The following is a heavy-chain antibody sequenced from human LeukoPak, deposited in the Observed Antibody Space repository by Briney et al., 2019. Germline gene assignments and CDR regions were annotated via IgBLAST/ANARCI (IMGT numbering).Heavy chain of an antibody. J-gene: IGHJ6*02. D-gene: IGHD3-10*01. Sequence: GGSLRLSCAASGFTFDDYAMHWVRQAPGKGLEWVSGISWNSGSIDYADSVKGRFTISRDNAKNSLYLQMNSLRAEDTALYYCAKAPTDGSGSSLYGMDVWGQGTTVTVSS. V-gene: IGHV3-9*01. CDR2: ISWNSGSI. CDR1: GFTFDDYA. CDR3: AKAPTDGSGSSLYGMDV.